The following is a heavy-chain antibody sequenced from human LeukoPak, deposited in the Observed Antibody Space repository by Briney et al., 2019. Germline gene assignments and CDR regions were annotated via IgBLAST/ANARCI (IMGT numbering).Heavy chain of an antibody. D-gene: IGHD3-16*01. CDR1: GGSISGSSYY. J-gene: IGHJ4*02. CDR3: ARDLGGAPYYFDY. CDR2: IYYSGVT. V-gene: IGHV4-39*07. Sequence: SETLSLTCTVSGGSISGSSYYWGWIRQPPGKGLEWIGSIYYSGVTYYNPSLKSRVTISVDTSKNQFSLRLSSVTAADTAVYYCARDLGGAPYYFDYWGKGTLVTVS.